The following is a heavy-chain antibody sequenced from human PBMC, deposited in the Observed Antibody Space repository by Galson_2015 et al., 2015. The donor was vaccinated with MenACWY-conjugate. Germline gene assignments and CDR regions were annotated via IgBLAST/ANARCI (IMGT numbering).Heavy chain of an antibody. V-gene: IGHV3-21*01. Sequence: SLRLSCAASGFSFRSYAMNWVRQAPGKGLEWVSFISSSSRYIHYADSVKGRFTISRDNAKNSLYLLMTSLRGEDTAVYYCAREDPCIGGGWQDHDALDFWGKGTIVAVS. CDR3: AREDPCIGGGWQDHDALDF. CDR2: ISSSSRYI. CDR1: GFSFRSYA. J-gene: IGHJ3*01. D-gene: IGHD6-19*01.